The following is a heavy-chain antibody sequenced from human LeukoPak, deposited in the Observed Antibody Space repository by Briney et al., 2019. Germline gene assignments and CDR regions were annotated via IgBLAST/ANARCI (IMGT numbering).Heavy chain of an antibody. CDR2: IWYDGRNQ. CDR3: ARDDCSTPSCYGY. Sequence: GGSLRLSCAASGFTFSNYGMHWVRQAPGRGLEWVTIIWYDGRNQYYADSVKDRFTISRDNSKNTLYLQMNSLRVEDTAVYYCARDDCSTPSCYGYWGQGTLVTVSS. CDR1: GFTFSNYG. J-gene: IGHJ4*02. V-gene: IGHV3-33*01. D-gene: IGHD2-2*01.